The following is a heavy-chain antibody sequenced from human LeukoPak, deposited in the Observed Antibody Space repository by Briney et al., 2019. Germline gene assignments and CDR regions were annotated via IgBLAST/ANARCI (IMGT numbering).Heavy chain of an antibody. V-gene: IGHV4-31*03. Sequence: SETLSLTCTVSGGSISSGGYYWRWIRQHPGKGLEWIGYIYYSGSTYYNPSLKSRVTISVDTSKNQFSLKLSSVTAADTAVYYCARGPAYYYVLWGQGTLVTVSS. CDR1: GGSISSGGYY. CDR2: IYYSGST. J-gene: IGHJ4*02. D-gene: IGHD3-10*02. CDR3: ARGPAYYYVL.